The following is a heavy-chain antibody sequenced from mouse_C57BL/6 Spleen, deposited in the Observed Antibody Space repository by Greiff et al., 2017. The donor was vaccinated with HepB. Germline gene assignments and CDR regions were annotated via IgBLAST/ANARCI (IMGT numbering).Heavy chain of an antibody. CDR3: ARPSYSNYLAWFAY. D-gene: IGHD2-5*01. CDR2: INPNNGGT. J-gene: IGHJ3*01. Sequence: EVQLQQSGPELVKPGASVKISCKASGYTFTDYYMNWVKQSHGKSLEWIGDINPNNGGTSYNQKFKGKATLTVDKSSSTAYMELRSLTSEDSAVYYCARPSYSNYLAWFAYWGQGTLVTVSA. CDR1: GYTFTDYY. V-gene: IGHV1-26*01.